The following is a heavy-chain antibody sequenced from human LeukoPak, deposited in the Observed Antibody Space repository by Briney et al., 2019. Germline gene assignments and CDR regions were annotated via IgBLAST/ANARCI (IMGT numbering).Heavy chain of an antibody. D-gene: IGHD3-22*01. CDR2: IYYSEST. CDR1: GGSISSSSYY. V-gene: IGHV4-39*01. J-gene: IGHJ4*02. Sequence: SETLSLTCTVSGGSISSSSYYWGWIRQPPGKGLEWIGSIYYSESTYYNPSLKSRVTISVDTSKNQFSLTLSSVTAADTAVYYCARTFTSYYYDSSGYYTPDYWGQGTLVTVSS. CDR3: ARTFTSYYYDSSGYYTPDY.